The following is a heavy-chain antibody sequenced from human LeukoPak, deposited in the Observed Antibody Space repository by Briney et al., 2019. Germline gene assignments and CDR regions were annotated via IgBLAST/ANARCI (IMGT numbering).Heavy chain of an antibody. CDR1: GXSINSYY. J-gene: IGHJ4*02. V-gene: IGHV4-59*01. CDR2: IYHRGTT. Sequence: PSETLSLTCTVSGXSINSYYWSWILQPAGKGLEWIGYIYHRGTTNYNPSLKSRVTISVDTTKNQFSLKVTSVTAADTAVYYCARASGVGYSYGIADYWGQGTLVTVSS. D-gene: IGHD5-18*01. CDR3: ARASGVGYSYGIADY.